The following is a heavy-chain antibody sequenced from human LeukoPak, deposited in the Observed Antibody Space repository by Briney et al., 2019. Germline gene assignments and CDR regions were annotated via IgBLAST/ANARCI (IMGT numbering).Heavy chain of an antibody. CDR3: ARGGWPFDY. J-gene: IGHJ4*02. CDR2: IYYSGST. V-gene: IGHV4-39*07. Sequence: SETLSLTCAVSGGSISSNSYYWGWIRQPPGKGLEWIGSIYYSGSTYYNPSLKSRVTISVDTSKNQFSLKLSSVTAADTAVYYCARGGWPFDYWGQGTLVTVSS. CDR1: GGSISSNSYY. D-gene: IGHD6-19*01.